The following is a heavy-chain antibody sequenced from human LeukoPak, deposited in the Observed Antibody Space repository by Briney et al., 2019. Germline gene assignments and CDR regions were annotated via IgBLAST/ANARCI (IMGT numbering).Heavy chain of an antibody. CDR1: GFTFSNYY. CDR2: ISSSGSTI. D-gene: IGHD3-16*01. J-gene: IGHJ6*03. CDR3: ARDAGGELWNSTYYYYYYMDV. Sequence: PGGSLRLSCAASGFTFSNYYMSWIRQAPGKGLEWVSYISSSGSTIYYADSVKGRFTISRDNAKNSLYLQMNSLRAEDTAVYYCARDAGGELWNSTYYYYYYMDVWGKGTTVTVSS. V-gene: IGHV3-11*04.